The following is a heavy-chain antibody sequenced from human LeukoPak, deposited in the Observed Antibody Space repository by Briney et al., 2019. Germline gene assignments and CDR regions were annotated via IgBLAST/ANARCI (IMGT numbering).Heavy chain of an antibody. Sequence: SETLSLTCTVSGGSISGGNYYWNWIRQPPGKGLEWIGYIYYSGSTYYNPSLKSRVTISVDTSRNQFSLRLNSVTAADTAVYYCARFLSSYSNSNFHSWGQGTQVTVSS. CDR1: GGSISGGNYY. CDR2: IYYSGST. J-gene: IGHJ4*02. V-gene: IGHV4-30-4*01. CDR3: ARFLSSYSNSNFHS. D-gene: IGHD6-13*01.